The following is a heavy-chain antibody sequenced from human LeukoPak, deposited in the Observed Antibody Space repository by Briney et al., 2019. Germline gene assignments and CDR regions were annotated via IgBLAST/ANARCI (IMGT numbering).Heavy chain of an antibody. CDR1: GYTFTSYD. J-gene: IGHJ4*02. Sequence: ASVKVSCKASGYTFTSYDINWVRQAPGQGLEWMGWINTNTRNPTYARGFTGRFVFSLDTSVNTAYLEISSLKGEDSAVYYCARGGSSWYDYWGQGTLVTVSS. D-gene: IGHD6-13*01. V-gene: IGHV7-4-1*02. CDR3: ARGGSSWYDY. CDR2: INTNTRNP.